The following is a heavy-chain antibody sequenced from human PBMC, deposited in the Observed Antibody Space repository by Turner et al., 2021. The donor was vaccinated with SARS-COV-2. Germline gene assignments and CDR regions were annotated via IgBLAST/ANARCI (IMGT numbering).Heavy chain of an antibody. CDR1: GFTFSTYW. Sequence: EVQLVESGGGLVQPGGSLRLSCAVSGFTFSTYWMHWVRQAPGKGLVWVSRIDTDGSTTNYAGSVKGRFTISRDNAKNTLYLQMNSLRAEDTAVYYCGRDLSGRSDYWGQGTLVTVSS. CDR2: IDTDGSTT. D-gene: IGHD1-1*01. V-gene: IGHV3-74*01. CDR3: GRDLSGRSDY. J-gene: IGHJ4*02.